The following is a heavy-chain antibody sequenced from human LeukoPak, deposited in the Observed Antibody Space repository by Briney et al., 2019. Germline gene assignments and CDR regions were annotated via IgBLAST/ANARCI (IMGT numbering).Heavy chain of an antibody. Sequence: ASVKASCKASGYTVTSYGFSWVRQAPGQGLEWMGWISAYNGNTNYAQKFQGRVTLTTDTSTTTAYMELRSLRSDDTAMYYCATTGTGTTLRYWGQGTLVTVSS. D-gene: IGHD1-1*01. V-gene: IGHV1-18*01. CDR1: GYTVTSYG. CDR2: ISAYNGNT. CDR3: ATTGTGTTLRY. J-gene: IGHJ4*02.